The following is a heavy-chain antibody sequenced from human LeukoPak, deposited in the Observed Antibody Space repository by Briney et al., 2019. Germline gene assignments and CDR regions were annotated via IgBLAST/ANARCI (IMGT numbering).Heavy chain of an antibody. CDR2: IWYDGSNK. CDR3: AKDLPLGYWPRTPLVLNYFDP. J-gene: IGHJ5*02. D-gene: IGHD2-15*01. V-gene: IGHV3-33*06. CDR1: GFTFSSYG. Sequence: GRSLRLSCAASGFTFSSYGMHWVRQAPGKGLEWVAVIWYDGSNKYYADSVKGRFTISRDNSKNTLYLQIDSLRAEDTAVYYCAKDLPLGYWPRTPLVLNYFDPWGQGTLVTVSS.